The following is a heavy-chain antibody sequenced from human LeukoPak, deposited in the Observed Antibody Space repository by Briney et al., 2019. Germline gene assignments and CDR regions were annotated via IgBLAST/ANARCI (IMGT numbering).Heavy chain of an antibody. V-gene: IGHV3-30-3*01. CDR1: GFTFSSYA. D-gene: IGHD3-3*01. CDR3: ARDYDFGDWYFDL. J-gene: IGHJ2*01. Sequence: GGSLRLSRAASGFTFSSYAMHWVRQAPGKGLEWVAVISYDGSNKYYADSVKGRFTISRDNSKNTLYLQMNSLRAEDTAVYYCARDYDFGDWYFDLWGRGTLVTVSS. CDR2: ISYDGSNK.